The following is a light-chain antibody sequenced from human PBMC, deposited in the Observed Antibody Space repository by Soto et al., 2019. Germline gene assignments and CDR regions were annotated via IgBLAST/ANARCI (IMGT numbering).Light chain of an antibody. CDR3: QQLNGYPVT. V-gene: IGKV1-9*01. Sequence: IQLTQSPSSLSASVGDRVTITCRASQGISSYLAWYQQKPGKAPKLLIYAASTLQSGVPSRFSGSGSGTDFTLTISSLQPEDFATYYCQQLNGYPVTFGGGTKVDI. CDR1: QGISSY. CDR2: AAS. J-gene: IGKJ4*01.